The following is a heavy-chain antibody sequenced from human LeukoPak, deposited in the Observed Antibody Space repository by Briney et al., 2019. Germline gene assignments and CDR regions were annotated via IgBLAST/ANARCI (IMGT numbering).Heavy chain of an antibody. CDR2: INHSGST. Sequence: PSETLSLTCAVYGGSFSGYYWSWIRQPPGKGLEWIGEINHSGSTNYNPSLKSRVTISVDTSKNQFSLKLSSVTAADTAVYYCAMPYYDILTGYSLVAFDIWGQGTMVTVSS. V-gene: IGHV4-34*01. CDR3: AMPYYDILTGYSLVAFDI. D-gene: IGHD3-9*01. CDR1: GGSFSGYY. J-gene: IGHJ3*02.